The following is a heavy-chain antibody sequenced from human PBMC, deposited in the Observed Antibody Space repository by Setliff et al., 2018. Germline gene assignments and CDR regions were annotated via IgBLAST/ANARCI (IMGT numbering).Heavy chain of an antibody. D-gene: IGHD3-3*01. CDR1: GYTLTNYY. J-gene: IGHJ3*02. V-gene: IGHV1-46*03. CDR2: INPSGGLT. CDR3: ARDRYYNSWSGSSITAPHDAFDI. Sequence: ASVKVSCKASGYTLTNYYMHWVRQAPGEGLEWMGIINPSGGLTRYAQKFQGRVTMTRDTSTSTVYMEVSSLRSEDTEVYYCARDRYYNSWSGSSITAPHDAFDIWGQGTMVTVSS.